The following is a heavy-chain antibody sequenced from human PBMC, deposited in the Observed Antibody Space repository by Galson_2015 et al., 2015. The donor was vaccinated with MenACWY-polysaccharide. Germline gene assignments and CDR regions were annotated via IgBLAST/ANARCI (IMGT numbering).Heavy chain of an antibody. Sequence: TLSLTCTVSGGSISSGSYYWSWIRQPAGKGMEWIGRIYSSGSTEYNSSLKSRVTISVDTSKNQFSLKLYSVTAADTAVYYCATAQRVGWFDPWGLGTLVTVSS. CDR3: ATAQRVGWFDP. D-gene: IGHD2-15*01. CDR2: IYSSGST. CDR1: GGSISSGSYY. J-gene: IGHJ5*02. V-gene: IGHV4-61*02.